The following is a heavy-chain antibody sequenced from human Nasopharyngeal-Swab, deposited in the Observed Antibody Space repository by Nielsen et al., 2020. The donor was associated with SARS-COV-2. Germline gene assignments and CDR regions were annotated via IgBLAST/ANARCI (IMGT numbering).Heavy chain of an antibody. V-gene: IGHV3-74*01. CDR2: INRDGSST. D-gene: IGHD5-12*01. J-gene: IGHJ6*02. Sequence: GESLKISCAASGFTFSRYWMHWVRQAPGKGLVWVSRINRDGSSTSYADSVKGRFTISRDNPKNSLYLQMNSLRAEDTAVYYCARGRGGGYDPWGYYYYDMDVWGHGTTVTVSS. CDR3: ARGRGGGYDPWGYYYYDMDV. CDR1: GFTFSRYW.